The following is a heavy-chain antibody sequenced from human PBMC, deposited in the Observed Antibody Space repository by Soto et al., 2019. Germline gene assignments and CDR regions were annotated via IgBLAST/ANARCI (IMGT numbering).Heavy chain of an antibody. CDR3: ARSVFP. CDR2: IYYIGST. J-gene: IGHJ5*02. CDR1: GGSISSGGYY. V-gene: IGHV4-31*03. Sequence: QVQLQESGPGLVKPSQTLSLTCTVSGGSISSGGYYWNWIRQHPGKGLEWIGYIYYIGSTYYNPTLKSRVTISLATSKTQFSLKLSSGTAADTAVYYCARSVFPWGQGTLVTVSS.